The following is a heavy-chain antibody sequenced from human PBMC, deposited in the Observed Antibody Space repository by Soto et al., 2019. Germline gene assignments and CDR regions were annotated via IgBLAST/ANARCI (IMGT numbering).Heavy chain of an antibody. CDR1: GGSISSGDYY. CDR3: ASRRLLSPLNYYYYYGMDV. V-gene: IGHV4-30-4*01. CDR2: IYYSGST. Sequence: QVQLQESGPGLVKPSQTLSLTCTVSGGSISSGDYYWSWIRQPPGKGLEWIGYIYYSGSTYYNPSLKSRVTISVDTSKNQFSLKLSSVTAADTAVYYCASRRLLSPLNYYYYYGMDVWGQGTTVPVSS. J-gene: IGHJ6*02. D-gene: IGHD3-3*01.